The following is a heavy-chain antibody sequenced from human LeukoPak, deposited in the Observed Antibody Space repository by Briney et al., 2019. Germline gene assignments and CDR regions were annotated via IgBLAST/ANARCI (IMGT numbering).Heavy chain of an antibody. J-gene: IGHJ4*02. D-gene: IGHD5-24*01. V-gene: IGHV3-23*01. CDR2: IWGSVNVS. CDR1: GVTFRDYS. CDR3: AKDFRTDGRWHIDY. Sequence: PGEALRLCCVVPGVTFRDYSMNSVRQDPGKGLEWVSGIWGSVNVSFYADSVKGRFTISSDNSKSTLYLQMNRLTVEDTAVYHCAKDFRTDGRWHIDYRGQETLVTVSS.